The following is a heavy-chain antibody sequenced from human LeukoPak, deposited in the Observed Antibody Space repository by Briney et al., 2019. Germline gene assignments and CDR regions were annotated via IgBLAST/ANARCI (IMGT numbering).Heavy chain of an antibody. V-gene: IGHV3-23*01. CDR1: GFTFSSYA. J-gene: IGHJ4*02. Sequence: GGSLRLSCAASGFTFSSYAMSWVRQAPGKGLEWVSGISGSGGTTYYADSVKGRFTISRDNSKNTLYLQMNSLRAADTAVYYCAKNTAYSYGLLGYWGQGTLVTVSS. CDR2: ISGSGGTT. D-gene: IGHD5-18*01. CDR3: AKNTAYSYGLLGY.